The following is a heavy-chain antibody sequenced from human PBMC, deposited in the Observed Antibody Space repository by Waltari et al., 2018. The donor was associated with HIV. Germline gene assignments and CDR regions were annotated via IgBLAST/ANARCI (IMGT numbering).Heavy chain of an antibody. CDR2: IYPGDSDT. Sequence: EVQLVQSGAEVKKPGESLKISGKGSGYSFATSWIGWVRQMPGKGLEWMGIIYPGDSDTRYSPSFQGQVTISADKSIRTAYLQWSSLKASDTAMYYCTKGMYANQDYFDNWGQGTLVTVSS. V-gene: IGHV5-51*03. D-gene: IGHD2-8*01. J-gene: IGHJ4*02. CDR3: TKGMYANQDYFDN. CDR1: GYSFATSW.